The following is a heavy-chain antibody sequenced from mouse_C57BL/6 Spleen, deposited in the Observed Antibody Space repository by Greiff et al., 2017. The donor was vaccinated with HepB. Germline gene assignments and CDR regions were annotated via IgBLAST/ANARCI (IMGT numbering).Heavy chain of an antibody. D-gene: IGHD2-3*01. CDR3: ARYDHYAMDY. V-gene: IGHV1-82*01. Sequence: QVQLQQSGPELVKPGASVKISCKASGYAFSSSWMNWVKQRPGKGLEWIGRIYPGDGDTNYNGKFKGKATLTADISSSTAYMQLSSLTSEDTAVYFCARYDHYAMDYWGQGTTVTVSS. CDR1: GYAFSSSW. CDR2: IYPGDGDT. J-gene: IGHJ4*01.